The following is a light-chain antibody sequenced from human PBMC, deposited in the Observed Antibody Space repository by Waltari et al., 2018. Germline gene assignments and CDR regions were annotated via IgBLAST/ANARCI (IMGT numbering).Light chain of an antibody. V-gene: IGLV2-14*03. CDR3: SAYATSNTVV. Sequence: QSALTQPASVSGSPGQSINISCTGTNRDIDAYDYVFWYQQHPSNTPKLILYDVSGRPSGISQRVSGSKSDNTASLTISGLQDEDEADYYCSAYATSNTVVFGGGTKVTVL. J-gene: IGLJ2*01. CDR1: NRDIDAYDY. CDR2: DVS.